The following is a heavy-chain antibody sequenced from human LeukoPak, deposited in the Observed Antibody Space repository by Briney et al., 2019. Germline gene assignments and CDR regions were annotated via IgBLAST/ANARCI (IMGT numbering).Heavy chain of an antibody. V-gene: IGHV4-34*01. CDR3: ARPRRAFDI. CDR2: INHSGST. Sequence: SETLSLTCAVYGGSFSGYYWSWIPQPPGKGLEWIGEINHSGSTNYNPSLKSRVTISVDTSKNQFSLKLSAVTAADTAVYYCARPRRAFDIWGQGTMVTVSS. J-gene: IGHJ3*02. CDR1: GGSFSGYY.